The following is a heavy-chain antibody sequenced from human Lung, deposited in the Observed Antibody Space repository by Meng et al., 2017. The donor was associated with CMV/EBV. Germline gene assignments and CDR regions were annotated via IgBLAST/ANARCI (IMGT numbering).Heavy chain of an antibody. Sequence: LXCTVSGGSVSSGSYYWGWIRQPPGKGLEWIGYIYYSGSTNYNPSLKSRVTISVDTSKNQFSLKLSSVTAADTAVYYCARDALSRGYCSSTSCYRANWFDPXGQGXLVTVSS. J-gene: IGHJ5*02. CDR2: IYYSGST. V-gene: IGHV4-61*01. CDR1: GGSVSSGSYY. CDR3: ARDALSRGYCSSTSCYRANWFDP. D-gene: IGHD2-2*02.